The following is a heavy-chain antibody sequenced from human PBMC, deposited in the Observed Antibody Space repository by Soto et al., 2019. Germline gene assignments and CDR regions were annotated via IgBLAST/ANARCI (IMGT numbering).Heavy chain of an antibody. CDR3: ARESHDILTGPPWVWYFDL. CDR2: INDRGTI. D-gene: IGHD3-9*01. J-gene: IGHJ2*01. CDR1: GGSFSGYY. V-gene: IGHV4-34*01. Sequence: VQLQQWGAGPLRPLETLSLTCGVSGGSFSGYYWAWVRQSPGKGLEWTGEINDRGTINYNPSLKRRVSISVDTSKNHYSLNLRSVTAADTAVYYCARESHDILTGPPWVWYFDLWGRGTLVTVSS.